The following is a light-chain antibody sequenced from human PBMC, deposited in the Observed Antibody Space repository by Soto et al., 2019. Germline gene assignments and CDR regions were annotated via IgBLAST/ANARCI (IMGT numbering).Light chain of an antibody. CDR3: CSYAGSSTWV. J-gene: IGLJ3*02. CDR2: EGS. CDR1: SSNVGGYDL. Sequence: QSVLTQPASVSGSPGQSITISCTGTSSNVGGYDLVSWYQQLPGKAPKLMIYEGSQRPSGVSHRFSGSKSGNTASLTISGLQAEDDADYYCCSYAGSSTWVFGGGTKLTVL. V-gene: IGLV2-23*01.